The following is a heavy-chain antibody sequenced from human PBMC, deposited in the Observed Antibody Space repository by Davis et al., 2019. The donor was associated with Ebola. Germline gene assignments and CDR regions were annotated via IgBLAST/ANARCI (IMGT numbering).Heavy chain of an antibody. J-gene: IGHJ3*02. V-gene: IGHV3-23*01. D-gene: IGHD2-21*02. CDR2: FGTSADT. CDR3: AKDTANIWFDI. CDR1: GFIFRSYV. Sequence: GESLKISCAASGFIFRSYVMSWVRQAPGKGLEWVSTFGTSADTYYADSVKGRFTISRDNSRNTLYLQMNGLRVEDTAIYYCAKDTANIWFDIWGQGTMVTVSS.